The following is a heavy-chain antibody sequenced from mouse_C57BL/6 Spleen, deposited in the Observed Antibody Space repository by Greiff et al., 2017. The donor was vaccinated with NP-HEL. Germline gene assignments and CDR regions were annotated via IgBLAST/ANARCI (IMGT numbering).Heavy chain of an antibody. Sequence: QVQLQQPGAELVMPGASVKLSCKASGYTFTSYWMHWVKQRPGQGLEWIGEIDPSDSYTNYNQKFKGKSTLTVDKSSSTAYMQLSSLTSEDSAVYYCAREGNYYGSSPDAMDYWGKGASVTVST. CDR2: IDPSDSYT. CDR3: AREGNYYGSSPDAMDY. CDR1: GYTFTSYW. V-gene: IGHV1-69*01. D-gene: IGHD1-1*01. J-gene: IGHJ4*01.